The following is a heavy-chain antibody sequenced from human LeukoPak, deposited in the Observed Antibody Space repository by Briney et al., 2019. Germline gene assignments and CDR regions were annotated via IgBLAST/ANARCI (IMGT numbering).Heavy chain of an antibody. Sequence: PGGSLRLSCAASGFTVSSNYMSWVRQAPGKGLEWVSVIYSGGSTYYADSVKGRFTISRDNSKNTLHLQMNSLRAEDTAVYYCARASDSSGYYLGILGYWGQGTLVTVSS. CDR3: ARASDSSGYYLGILGY. CDR2: IYSGGST. V-gene: IGHV3-53*01. J-gene: IGHJ4*02. CDR1: GFTVSSNY. D-gene: IGHD3-22*01.